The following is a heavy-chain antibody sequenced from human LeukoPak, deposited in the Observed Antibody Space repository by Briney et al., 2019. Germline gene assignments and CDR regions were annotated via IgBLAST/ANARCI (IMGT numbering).Heavy chain of an antibody. Sequence: GGSLRLSCAASGFTFSSYWIHWVRQAPGKGLVWVSGIKSDGSGTSYADSVKGRFTISRDNSKNTLYLQMNSLRAEDTAVYYCAKGPTNIVVVTHFDYWGQGTLVTVSS. CDR1: GFTFSSYW. D-gene: IGHD2-21*02. CDR3: AKGPTNIVVVTHFDY. V-gene: IGHV3-74*01. J-gene: IGHJ4*02. CDR2: IKSDGSGT.